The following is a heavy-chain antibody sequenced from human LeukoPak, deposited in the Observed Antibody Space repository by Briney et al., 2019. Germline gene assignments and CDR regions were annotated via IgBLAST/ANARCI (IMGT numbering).Heavy chain of an antibody. CDR1: GGSISSGGYS. CDR3: ARVGDYYDSSGYYSNWFDP. Sequence: KPSQTPSLTCAVSGGSISSGGYSWSWIRQPPGKGLEWIGYIYHSGSTYYNPSLKSRVTISVDRSKNQFSLKLSSVTAADTAVYYCARVGDYYDSSGYYSNWFDPWGQGTLVTVSS. J-gene: IGHJ5*02. CDR2: IYHSGST. V-gene: IGHV4-30-2*01. D-gene: IGHD3-22*01.